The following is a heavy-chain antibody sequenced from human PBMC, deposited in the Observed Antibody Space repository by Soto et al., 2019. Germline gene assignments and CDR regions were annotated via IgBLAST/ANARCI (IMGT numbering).Heavy chain of an antibody. V-gene: IGHV4-61*01. CDR2: IYYSGST. CDR1: GGSVSSGSYY. CDR3: ARVHRVEITIFGVVISNLNWFDP. J-gene: IGHJ5*02. D-gene: IGHD3-3*01. Sequence: SETLSLTCTASGGSVSSGSYYWSWIRQPPGKGLEWIGYIYYSGSTNYNPSLKSRVTISVDTSKNQFSLKLSSVTAADTAMYYCARVHRVEITIFGVVISNLNWFDPWGQGTLVTVSS.